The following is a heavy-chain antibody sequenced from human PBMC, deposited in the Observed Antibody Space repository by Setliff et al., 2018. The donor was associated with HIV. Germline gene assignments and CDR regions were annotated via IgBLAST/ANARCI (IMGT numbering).Heavy chain of an antibody. Sequence: SETLSLTCAVYGGSFSGYYWSWIRQPPGKGLEWIGEINHSGSTNYNPSLKSRVTISVDTSKNQFSLKLSSVTAADTAVYYCAAKKSGDYPFNWGQGTLVTVSS. CDR3: AAKKSGDYPFN. D-gene: IGHD4-17*01. V-gene: IGHV4-34*01. J-gene: IGHJ4*02. CDR1: GGSFSGYY. CDR2: INHSGST.